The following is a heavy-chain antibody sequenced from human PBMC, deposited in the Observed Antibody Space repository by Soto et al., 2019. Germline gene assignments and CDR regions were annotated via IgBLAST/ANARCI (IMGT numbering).Heavy chain of an antibody. CDR2: ISAYNGNT. J-gene: IGHJ4*02. D-gene: IGHD6-19*01. CDR3: ARVPRVAVAGGSLGY. V-gene: IGHV1-18*01. Sequence: QVQLVQPGAEVKKPGASVKVSCKASGYTFTSYGISWVRQAPGQGLEWMGWISAYNGNTNYAQKLQGRVTMTTDTSTSTAYMELRSLRSDDTAVYYCARVPRVAVAGGSLGYWGQGTLVTVSS. CDR1: GYTFTSYG.